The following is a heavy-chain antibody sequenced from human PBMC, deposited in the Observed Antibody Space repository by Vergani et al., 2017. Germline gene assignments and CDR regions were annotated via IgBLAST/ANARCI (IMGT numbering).Heavy chain of an antibody. J-gene: IGHJ6*02. CDR1: GCRFREHG. Sequence: EVQLLESGGGSVQPGESLRLSCVASGCRFREHGMNWVRQAPGKGLEWVSGISGHDHRTLYADSVKGRFIISRDDSKNTLYLQMNSLRTEDTAVYFCANSVIAGNVGVAYFGMDVWGRGTTVTVSS. CDR3: ANSVIAGNVGVAYFGMDV. V-gene: IGHV3-23*01. D-gene: IGHD2/OR15-2a*01. CDR2: ISGHDHRT.